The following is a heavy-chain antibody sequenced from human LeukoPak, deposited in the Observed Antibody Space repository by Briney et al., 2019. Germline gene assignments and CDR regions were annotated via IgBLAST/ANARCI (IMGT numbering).Heavy chain of an antibody. CDR1: GDSVSSHSAA. CDR2: TYYRSKWYN. D-gene: IGHD2-15*01. V-gene: IGHV6-1*01. J-gene: IGHJ6*02. CDR3: ARDLYCSGGSCSPYYYYGMDV. Sequence: SQTLSLTCAISGDSVSSHSAAWNWIRQSPSRGLEWLGRTYYRSKWYNDYAVSVKSRITINPDTSKNQFSLQLNSVTPEDTAVYYCARDLYCSGGSCSPYYYYGMDVWGQGTTVTVSS.